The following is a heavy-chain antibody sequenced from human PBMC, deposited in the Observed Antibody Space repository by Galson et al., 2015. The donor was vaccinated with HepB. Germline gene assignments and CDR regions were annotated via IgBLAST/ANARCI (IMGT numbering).Heavy chain of an antibody. CDR3: ARMLWFGDPWFDP. CDR1: GFTFDDYG. D-gene: IGHD3-10*01. J-gene: IGHJ5*02. CDR2: INWNGGST. V-gene: IGHV3-20*01. Sequence: SLRLSCAASGFTFDDYGMSWVRQAPGKGLEWVSGINWNGGSTGYADSVKGRFTISRDNAKNSLYLQMNSLRAEDTALYHCARMLWFGDPWFDPWGQGTLVTVSS.